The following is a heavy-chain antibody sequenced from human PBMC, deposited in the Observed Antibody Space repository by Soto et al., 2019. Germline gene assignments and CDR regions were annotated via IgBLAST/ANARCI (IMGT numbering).Heavy chain of an antibody. CDR2: INPNYGKA. Sequence: SVKVTCTSCGFTLITYDFSCVRQAAGQGLEWMGWINPNYGKADFAQKFQGRVTITANESTSTAYMELSSLRSEDTAVYYCARDRIAAADPPYNWFDPWGQGTLVNVSS. J-gene: IGHJ5*02. V-gene: IGHV1-69*13. CDR3: ARDRIAAADPPYNWFDP. D-gene: IGHD6-13*01. CDR1: GFTLITYD.